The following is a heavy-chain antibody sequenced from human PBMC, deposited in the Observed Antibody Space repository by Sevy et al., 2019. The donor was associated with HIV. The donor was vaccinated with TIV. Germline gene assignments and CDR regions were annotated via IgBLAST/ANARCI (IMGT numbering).Heavy chain of an antibody. CDR3: AKEGVVDITIFGRTIRNYWYFDV. CDR1: GISFNNYA. V-gene: IGHV3-23*01. Sequence: GGSLRLSCAASGISFNNYAMSWVRQAPGKGLEWVSAISGSGVSTYYADSVKDRFTIDRDNSKNTLYLQMNSLRAEDTAVYYCAKEGVVDITIFGRTIRNYWYFDVWGRGTLVTVSS. CDR2: ISGSGVST. D-gene: IGHD3-3*01. J-gene: IGHJ2*01.